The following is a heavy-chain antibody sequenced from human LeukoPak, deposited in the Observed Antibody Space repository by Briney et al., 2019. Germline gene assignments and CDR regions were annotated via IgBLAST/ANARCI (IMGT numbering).Heavy chain of an antibody. V-gene: IGHV4-34*01. D-gene: IGHD3-16*01. CDR3: ARAHMITLRNDAFDI. J-gene: IGHJ3*02. Sequence: PSETLSLTCAVYGGSFSGYYWSWIRQPPGKGLEWIGEINHSGSTNYNPSLKSRVTISVDTSKNQFSLKLSSVTAADTAVYYCARAHMITLRNDAFDIWGQGTMVTVSS. CDR1: GGSFSGYY. CDR2: INHSGST.